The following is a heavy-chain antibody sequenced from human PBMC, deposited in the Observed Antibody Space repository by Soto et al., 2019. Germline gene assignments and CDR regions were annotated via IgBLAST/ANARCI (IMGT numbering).Heavy chain of an antibody. CDR3: AKGDNLGPKTGYAFDP. CDR1: GDSVCSNTAS. CDR2: TYFRSKWYN. D-gene: IGHD5-12*01. V-gene: IGHV6-1*01. J-gene: IGHJ5*02. Sequence: SQTLSRTCVISGDSVCSNTASWNWIRQSPSRGLEWLGRTYFRSKWYNDYAVSVKSRIIINPDKSKNPFSLQLNSVTPEDTAVYFCAKGDNLGPKTGYAFDPWRQGIMVTVSS.